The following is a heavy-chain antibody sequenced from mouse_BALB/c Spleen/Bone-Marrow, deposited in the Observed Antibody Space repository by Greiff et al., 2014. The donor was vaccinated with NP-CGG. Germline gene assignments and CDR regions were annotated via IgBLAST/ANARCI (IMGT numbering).Heavy chain of an antibody. V-gene: IGHV1-82*01. D-gene: IGHD1-1*01. CDR2: IYPGDGDT. CDR1: GYAFSSSW. CDR3: ARDYYGSSYDY. Sequence: VQLQQSGPELVKPGASVKISCKASGYAFSSSWMNWAKQRPGQGLEWIGRIYPGDGDTNYNGKFKGKATLTADKSSGTAYMQLSSLTSVDSAVYFCARDYYGSSYDYWGQGTTLTVSS. J-gene: IGHJ2*01.